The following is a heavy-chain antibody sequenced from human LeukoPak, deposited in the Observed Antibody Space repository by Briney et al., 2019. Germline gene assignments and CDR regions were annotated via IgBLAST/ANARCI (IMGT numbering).Heavy chain of an antibody. D-gene: IGHD3-16*02. J-gene: IGHJ4*02. Sequence: PGGSLRLSCAASGFTFSSYWMYWVRQAPGKGLEWVAVIWYDGSNKYYADSVKGRFTISRDNSKNMLYLQMNSLRAEDTAVYYCARGDGITFGGVIAIDWGQGTLVTVSS. CDR3: ARGDGITFGGVIAID. V-gene: IGHV3-33*08. CDR2: IWYDGSNK. CDR1: GFTFSSYW.